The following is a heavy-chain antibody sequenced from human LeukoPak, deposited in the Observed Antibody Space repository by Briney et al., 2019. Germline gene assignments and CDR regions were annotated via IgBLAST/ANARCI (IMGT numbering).Heavy chain of an antibody. V-gene: IGHV3-7*01. CDR1: GFTFSSYW. D-gene: IGHD3-3*01. CDR3: AIYYDFWSGMEGYYYMDV. CDR2: IHLDGSEK. Sequence: GGFLRLSCAASGFTFSSYWMSWVRQAPGKGLEWVANIHLDGSEKYYVDSVKGRFTISRDNAKNSLYLQMNSLRAEDTAVYYCAIYYDFWSGMEGYYYMDVWGKGTTVTVSS. J-gene: IGHJ6*03.